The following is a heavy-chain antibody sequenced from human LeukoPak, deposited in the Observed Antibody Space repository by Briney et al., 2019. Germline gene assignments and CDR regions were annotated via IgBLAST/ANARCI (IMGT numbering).Heavy chain of an antibody. D-gene: IGHD5-18*01. Sequence: GGSLRLSCAASGFTFSSYWMSWVRQAPGKGLEWVANIKQDGSEKYHVDSVKGRFTISRDNAKNSLYLQMNSLRAEDTAVYCCARTIAINTAMVTGYFDYWGQGTLVTVSS. J-gene: IGHJ4*02. CDR3: ARTIAINTAMVTGYFDY. CDR2: IKQDGSEK. CDR1: GFTFSSYW. V-gene: IGHV3-7*01.